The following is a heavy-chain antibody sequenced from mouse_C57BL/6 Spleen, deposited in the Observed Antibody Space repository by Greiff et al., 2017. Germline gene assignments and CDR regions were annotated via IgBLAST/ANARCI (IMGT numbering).Heavy chain of an antibody. V-gene: IGHV3-6*01. CDR2: ISYDGSN. Sequence: DVKLQESGPGLVKPSQSLSLTCSVTGYSITSGYYWNWIRQFPGNKLEWMGYISYDGSNNYNPSLKNRISITRDTSKNQFFLKLNSVTTEDTATYYCASNYGSSSYYAMDYWGQGTSVTVSS. D-gene: IGHD1-1*01. J-gene: IGHJ4*01. CDR1: GYSITSGYY. CDR3: ASNYGSSSYYAMDY.